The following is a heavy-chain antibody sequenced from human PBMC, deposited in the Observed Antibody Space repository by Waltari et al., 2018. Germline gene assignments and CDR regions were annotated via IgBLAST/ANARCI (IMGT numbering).Heavy chain of an antibody. CDR2: IWYDGSNK. CDR3: AKDSYPIAAADNWFDP. Sequence: QVQLVESGGGVVQPGRSLRLSCAASGFTFSSYGMHWVRQAPGKGLGWVAVIWYDGSNKYYADSVKGRFTISRDNSKNTLYLQMNSLRAEDTAVYYCAKDSYPIAAADNWFDPWGQGTLVTVSS. J-gene: IGHJ5*02. D-gene: IGHD6-13*01. CDR1: GFTFSSYG. V-gene: IGHV3-30*18.